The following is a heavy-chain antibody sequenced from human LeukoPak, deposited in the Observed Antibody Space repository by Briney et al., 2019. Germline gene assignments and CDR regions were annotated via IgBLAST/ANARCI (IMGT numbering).Heavy chain of an antibody. J-gene: IGHJ4*02. V-gene: IGHV3-48*03. Sequence: PGGSLRLSCAASGFTFSSYEMNWVRQAPGKGLEWVSYISSSGSTIYYADSVKGRVTISRDNAKNSLYLQMNSLRAEDTAVYYCARAAYYDSSGYYYYGYWGQGTLVTVSS. D-gene: IGHD3-22*01. CDR1: GFTFSSYE. CDR2: ISSSGSTI. CDR3: ARAAYYDSSGYYYYGY.